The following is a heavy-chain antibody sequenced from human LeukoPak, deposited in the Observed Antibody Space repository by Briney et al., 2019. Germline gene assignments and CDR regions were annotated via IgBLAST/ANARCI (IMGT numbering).Heavy chain of an antibody. V-gene: IGHV3-23*01. D-gene: IGHD5-12*01. J-gene: IGHJ4*02. CDR1: GFTFSSYA. Sequence: GGSLRLSCAASGFTFSSYAMSWVRQAPGKGLEWVSSLSASGSSTSYADSVKGRVTISRDNSKNTLYLQMNSLRADDTAVYYCAKALDGGYDVVTFANWGQGTLVTVSS. CDR3: AKALDGGYDVVTFAN. CDR2: LSASGSST.